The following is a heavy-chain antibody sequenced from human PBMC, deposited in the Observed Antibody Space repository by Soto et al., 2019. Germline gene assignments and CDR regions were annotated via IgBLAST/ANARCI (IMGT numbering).Heavy chain of an antibody. CDR2: ISGGGGNT. CDR1: GFAFSDYS. CDR3: AKETYGSGWTLDS. D-gene: IGHD6-19*01. V-gene: IGHV3-23*01. Sequence: DVPLLESGGGVVQSGGALRLSCSASGFAFSDYSMHWVRQAPGKGPEWVSAISGGGGNTYYAGSVNGRFTISRDNSRNTLYLQMHSLRDDDTALYYCAKETYGSGWTLDSWGQGTRATVSS. J-gene: IGHJ4*02.